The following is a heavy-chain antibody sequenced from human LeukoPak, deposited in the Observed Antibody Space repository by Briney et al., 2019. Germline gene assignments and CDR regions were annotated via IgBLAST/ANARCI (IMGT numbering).Heavy chain of an antibody. CDR1: GGSISSSSYY. CDR2: IYYSGST. CDR3: AREYYDSSGYLSPHFDY. D-gene: IGHD3-22*01. V-gene: IGHV4-39*02. J-gene: IGHJ4*02. Sequence: MASETLSLTCTVSGGSISSSSYYWGWIRQPPGKGLEWIGSIYYSGSTYYNPSLKSRVTISVDTSKNQFSLKLSSVTAADTAVYYCAREYYDSSGYLSPHFDYWGQGTLVTVSS.